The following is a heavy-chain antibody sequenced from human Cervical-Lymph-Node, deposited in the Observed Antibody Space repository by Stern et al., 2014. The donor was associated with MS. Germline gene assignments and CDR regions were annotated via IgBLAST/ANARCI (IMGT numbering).Heavy chain of an antibody. CDR3: ARLKVGFCTSSSCPRYSDN. J-gene: IGHJ4*02. CDR1: GGSIFSTSYY. V-gene: IGHV4-39*01. Sequence: QLQLQESGPGRVKPSATLSLTCTVSGGSIFSTSYYWGWIRQPPGKGLEYIGNVYYTGNTYYNPSLKSRVTISVDTSRNQFSLQLSSGTVADTAVYYCARLKVGFCTSSSCPRYSDNWGQGTLVTVYS. D-gene: IGHD2-2*01. CDR2: VYYTGNT.